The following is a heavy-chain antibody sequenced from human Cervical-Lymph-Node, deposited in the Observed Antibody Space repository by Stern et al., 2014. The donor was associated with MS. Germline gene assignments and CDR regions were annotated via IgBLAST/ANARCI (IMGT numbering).Heavy chain of an antibody. CDR2: IRTYTGDT. V-gene: IGHV1-18*01. J-gene: IGHJ4*02. CDR3: ARDLGPRWQQFHCFDF. Sequence: VQLVQSEVEVKKPGASVKISCQASGYTFTSYGISWVRQAPGQGLEWMGWIRTYTGDTNYAQEFKGRVTITTDTSTSTVYIDLGSLRSDDTALYYCARDLGPRWQQFHCFDFWGQGTLVTVSS. CDR1: GYTFTSYG. D-gene: IGHD6-13*01.